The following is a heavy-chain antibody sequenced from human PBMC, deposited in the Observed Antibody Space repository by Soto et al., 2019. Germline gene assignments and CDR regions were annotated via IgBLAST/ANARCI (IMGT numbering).Heavy chain of an antibody. CDR2: IWYDGSKK. J-gene: IGHJ6*02. D-gene: IGHD3-3*01. CDR3: ARDASYYSLWSGYYPSRNGMDV. Sequence: QVQVVESGGGVVQPGRSLRLSCAASGFTFSSFGMLWVRQAPGKGLEWVSLIWYDGSKKSYGDSVKGRFTISRDNSRNTVYLQMNSLRADDTADYYCARDASYYSLWSGYYPSRNGMDVWGQGTTVILSS. V-gene: IGHV3-33*01. CDR1: GFTFSSFG.